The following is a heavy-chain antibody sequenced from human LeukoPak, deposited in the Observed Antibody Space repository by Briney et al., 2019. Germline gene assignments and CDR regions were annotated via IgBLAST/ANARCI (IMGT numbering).Heavy chain of an antibody. CDR2: IYPGDSDT. CDR1: GYSFTSYW. V-gene: IGHV5-51*01. D-gene: IGHD5-12*01. J-gene: IGHJ4*02. CDR3: ARQDVDIVATIYYFDY. Sequence: GESLKISCKGSGYSFTSYWLGWVRQMPGKGLEWMGIIYPGDSDTRYSPSFQGQVTISADKSISTAYLQWSSLKASGTAMYYCARQDVDIVATIYYFDYWGQGTLVTVSS.